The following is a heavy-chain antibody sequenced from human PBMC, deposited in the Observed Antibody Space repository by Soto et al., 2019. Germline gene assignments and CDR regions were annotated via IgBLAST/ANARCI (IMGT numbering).Heavy chain of an antibody. CDR2: IYTSGNT. Sequence: QVQLQESGPGLVKPSETLSLTCTVSGGSISSYYWSWIRQPAGKGLEWIGRIYTSGNTNYNPSLKSRATMSVETFKNQFSLKLGSVTAADTAVYYCARDRRGYSSGWYFDYWGQGTLVTVSS. CDR1: GGSISSYY. CDR3: ARDRRGYSSGWYFDY. V-gene: IGHV4-4*07. J-gene: IGHJ4*02. D-gene: IGHD6-19*01.